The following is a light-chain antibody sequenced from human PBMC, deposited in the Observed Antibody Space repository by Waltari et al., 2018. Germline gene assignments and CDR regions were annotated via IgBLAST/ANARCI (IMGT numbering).Light chain of an antibody. J-gene: IGKJ4*01. CDR1: QTISTS. CDR3: QQRYTWPLA. V-gene: IGKV3-11*01. CDR2: AAS. Sequence: DIVFTQSPATLSLSPGQSAALSCRASQTISTSLAWYQQKPAQPPRLVIYAASNRATDIPARFSGSGSETDFTLTISSLEAEDFAVYYCQQRYTWPLAFGGGTTVEIK.